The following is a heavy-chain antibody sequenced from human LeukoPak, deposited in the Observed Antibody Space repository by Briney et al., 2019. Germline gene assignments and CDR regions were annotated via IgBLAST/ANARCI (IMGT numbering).Heavy chain of an antibody. Sequence: PSQTLSLTCAVYGGSFSGYYWSWIRQPPGEGLEWIGEINHSGSTNYNPSLKSRVTISVDTSKNQFSLKLSSVTAADTAVYYCARGFRYYDILTGYYGNWFDPWGQGTLVTVSS. CDR3: ARGFRYYDILTGYYGNWFDP. J-gene: IGHJ5*02. D-gene: IGHD3-9*01. CDR1: GGSFSGYY. V-gene: IGHV4-34*01. CDR2: INHSGST.